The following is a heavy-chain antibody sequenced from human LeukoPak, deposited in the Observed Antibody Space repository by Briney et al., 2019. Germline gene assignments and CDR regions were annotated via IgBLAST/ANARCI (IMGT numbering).Heavy chain of an antibody. CDR3: ARLYDSSGYTNWLDP. D-gene: IGHD3-22*01. Sequence: SETLSLTCTVSGGSISSHYWSWIRQPPGKGLEWIGYIYYSGSSKYNPSLKSRVTISVDTSNNQFSLKLSSVTAADTAVYYCARLYDSSGYTNWLDPWGQGTLVTVSS. V-gene: IGHV4-59*11. J-gene: IGHJ5*02. CDR2: IYYSGSS. CDR1: GGSISSHY.